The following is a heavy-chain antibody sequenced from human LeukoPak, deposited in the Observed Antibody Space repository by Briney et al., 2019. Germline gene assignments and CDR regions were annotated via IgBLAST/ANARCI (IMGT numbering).Heavy chain of an antibody. V-gene: IGHV3-23*01. CDR2: ISGSGGST. CDR3: AKATNYYGDYSFDY. J-gene: IGHJ4*02. CDR1: GFTFSSYA. Sequence: GGSLRLSCAASGFTFSSYAMSWVRRAPGKGLEWVSAISGSGGSTYYADSVKGRFTISRDNSKNTLYLQMNSLRAEDTAVYYCAKATNYYGDYSFDYWGQGTLATVSS. D-gene: IGHD4-17*01.